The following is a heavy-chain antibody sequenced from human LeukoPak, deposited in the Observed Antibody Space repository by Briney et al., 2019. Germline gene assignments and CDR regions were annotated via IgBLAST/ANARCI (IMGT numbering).Heavy chain of an antibody. Sequence: PGGSLRLSCAASGFTFSSYSTNWVRQAPGKGLEWVSSISSSSSYIYYADSVKGRFTISRDNAKNSLYLQMNSLRAEDTAVYYCARDRITIFGVAIDYWGQGTLVTVSS. J-gene: IGHJ4*02. CDR3: ARDRITIFGVAIDY. V-gene: IGHV3-21*01. CDR2: ISSSSSYI. CDR1: GFTFSSYS. D-gene: IGHD3-3*01.